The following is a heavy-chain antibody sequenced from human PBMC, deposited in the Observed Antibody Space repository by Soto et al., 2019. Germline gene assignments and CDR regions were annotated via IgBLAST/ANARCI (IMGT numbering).Heavy chain of an antibody. CDR2: IIPILGIA. CDR1: GGTFSSYT. D-gene: IGHD6-19*01. Sequence: ASVKVSCKASGGTFSSYTISWVRQAPGQGLEWMGRIIPILGIANYAQKFQGRVTITADKSTSTAYMELSSLRSEDTAVYYCARGRRSGWTSEFDYWGQGTQVTVSS. V-gene: IGHV1-69*02. J-gene: IGHJ4*02. CDR3: ARGRRSGWTSEFDY.